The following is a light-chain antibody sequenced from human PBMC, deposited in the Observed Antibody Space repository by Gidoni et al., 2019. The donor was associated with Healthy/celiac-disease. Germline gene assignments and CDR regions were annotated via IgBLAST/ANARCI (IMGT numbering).Light chain of an antibody. CDR1: QSVSSN. CDR3: QQYNNWPLG. CDR2: GAS. J-gene: IGKJ3*01. V-gene: IGKV3-15*01. Sequence: EIVMTQSPATLSVSPGERATLSCRASQSVSSNLAWYQQKPGQAPRPLIYGASTRATGIPARFSGSGSGTEFTLTISSLQSEDFAVYYCQQYNNWPLGFGPGTKVDIK.